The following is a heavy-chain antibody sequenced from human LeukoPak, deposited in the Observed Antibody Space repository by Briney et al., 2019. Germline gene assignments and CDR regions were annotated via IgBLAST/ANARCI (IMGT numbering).Heavy chain of an antibody. J-gene: IGHJ3*02. Sequence: PGGSLRLSCAGSGFTFRFYAMTWVRQAPGKGLEWVSGISGDASVSKDADSVKGRFNISRDNSQNTLYLQLNSLRVEDTAIYYCAKAYSSSLYGDAFHIWGQGTMVTVSP. V-gene: IGHV3-23*01. CDR3: AKAYSSSLYGDAFHI. D-gene: IGHD6-13*01. CDR1: GFTFRFYA. CDR2: ISGDASVS.